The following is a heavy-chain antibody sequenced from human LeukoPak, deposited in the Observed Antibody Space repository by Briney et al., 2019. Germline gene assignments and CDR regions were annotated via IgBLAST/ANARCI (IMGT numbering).Heavy chain of an antibody. V-gene: IGHV3-21*01. Sequence: GGSLRLSCAASGFTLSSYMMNWVRQAPGKGLEWVSSISSSSSYIYYADSVKGRFTISRDNAKKLMYLQMNSLRAEDTAVDYCATMGDGYNSPHDYWGQGTLVTVSS. D-gene: IGHD5-24*01. CDR3: ATMGDGYNSPHDY. CDR2: ISSSSSYI. J-gene: IGHJ4*02. CDR1: GFTLSSYM.